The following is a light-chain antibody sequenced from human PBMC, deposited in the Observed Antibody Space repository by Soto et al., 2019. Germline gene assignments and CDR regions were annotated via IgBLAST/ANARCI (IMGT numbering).Light chain of an antibody. J-gene: IGKJ1*01. Sequence: IVLTQSPRTLSLSPGERATLSCRASHSVSSSYLAWYQQKPGQAPRLLIYGASSRATGIPDRFSGSGSGTDFTLTISRLEPEDFAVYYCQQYGSSPRTFGQGTKVDIK. CDR2: GAS. CDR3: QQYGSSPRT. V-gene: IGKV3-20*01. CDR1: HSVSSSY.